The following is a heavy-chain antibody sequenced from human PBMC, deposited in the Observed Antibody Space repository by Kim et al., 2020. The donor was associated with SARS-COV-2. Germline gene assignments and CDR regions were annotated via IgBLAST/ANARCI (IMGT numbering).Heavy chain of an antibody. CDR3: AGGTYYYDSSGYLFGFGYYYCMDV. D-gene: IGHD3-22*01. J-gene: IGHJ6*02. CDR1: GYTFTSYY. Sequence: ASVKVSCKASGYTFTSYYMHWVRQAPGQGLEWMGIINPSGGSTIYAQKFQGRVTMTRDTSTSTVYMELSSLRSEDTAVYYCAGGTYYYDSSGYLFGFGYYYCMDVWGQGTTVSVSS. V-gene: IGHV1-46*01. CDR2: INPSGGST.